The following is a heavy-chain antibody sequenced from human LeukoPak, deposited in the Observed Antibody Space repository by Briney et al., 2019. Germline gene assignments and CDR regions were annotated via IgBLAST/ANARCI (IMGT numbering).Heavy chain of an antibody. Sequence: SETLSLTCSVSGVSINSGNYYWTWIRQPAGKGLQWIGRIFTGGSTNYNPSLQSRVTISLDTSKNQFSLKLTSLTAADTAVYYCARGRRFPDSWGQGTLVTVSS. CDR1: GVSINSGNYY. CDR2: IFTGGST. J-gene: IGHJ4*02. D-gene: IGHD3-3*01. CDR3: ARGRRFPDS. V-gene: IGHV4-61*02.